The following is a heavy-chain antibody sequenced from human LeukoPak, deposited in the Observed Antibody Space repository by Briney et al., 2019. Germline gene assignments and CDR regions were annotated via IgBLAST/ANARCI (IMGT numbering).Heavy chain of an antibody. CDR3: ARAMGWGYEDYYYYYGMDV. CDR2: IYYSGST. J-gene: IGHJ6*02. Sequence: SETLSLTCTVSGGSISSYYWSWIRQPPGKGLEWIGYIYYSGSTNYNPSLKRRVTISVDTSKNQFSLKLSPVTAADTAVYYCARAMGWGYEDYYYYYGMDVWGQGTTVTVSS. V-gene: IGHV4-59*01. CDR1: GGSISSYY. D-gene: IGHD5-12*01.